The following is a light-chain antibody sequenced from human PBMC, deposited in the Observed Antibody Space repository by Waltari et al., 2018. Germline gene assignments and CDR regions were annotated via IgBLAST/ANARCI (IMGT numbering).Light chain of an antibody. Sequence: QAGLTQPPSVSQGLRQTATTPCTGNSNNVVARGVDWLQQKQGHPPELVSVRSNKRPPGISERFAASTSGNTASLSITGLQTEDEADYYCSAWDASLDGWVFGGGTRLTAL. V-gene: IGLV10-54*04. J-gene: IGLJ3*02. CDR2: RSN. CDR3: SAWDASLDGWV. CDR1: SNNVVARG.